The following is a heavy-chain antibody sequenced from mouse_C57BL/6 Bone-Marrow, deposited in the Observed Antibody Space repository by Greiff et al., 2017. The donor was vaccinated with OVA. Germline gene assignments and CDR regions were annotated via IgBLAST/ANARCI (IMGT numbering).Heavy chain of an antibody. CDR2: IYPRDGST. D-gene: IGHD1-1*01. CDR3: ARRDGSSYYFAY. J-gene: IGHJ3*01. Sequence: QVQLQQSGPELVKPGASVKLSCKASGYTFTSYDINWVKQRPGQGLEWIEWIYPRDGSTKYNEKFKGKATLTVDTSSSTAYMELHSLTSEDSAVYFCARRDGSSYYFAYWGQGTLVTVSA. CDR1: GYTFTSYD. V-gene: IGHV1-85*01.